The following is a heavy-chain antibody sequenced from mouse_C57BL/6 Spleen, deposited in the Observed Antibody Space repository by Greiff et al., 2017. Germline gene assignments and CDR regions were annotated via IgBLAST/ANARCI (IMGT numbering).Heavy chain of an antibody. CDR1: GYAFSSSW. V-gene: IGHV1-82*01. CDR3: ARWIYDGYYEGMDY. CDR2: IYPGDGDT. D-gene: IGHD2-3*01. Sequence: VQLQESGPELVKPGASVKISCKASGYAFSSSWMNWVKQRPGKGLEWIGRIYPGDGDTNYNGKFKGKATLTADKSSSTAYMQLSSLTSEDSAVYFCARWIYDGYYEGMDYWGQGTSVTVSS. J-gene: IGHJ4*01.